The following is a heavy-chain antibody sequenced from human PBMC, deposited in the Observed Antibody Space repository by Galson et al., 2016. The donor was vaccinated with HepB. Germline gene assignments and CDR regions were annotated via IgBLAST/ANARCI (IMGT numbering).Heavy chain of an antibody. CDR3: ARQRRVTVFGVVSYPFDF. CDR1: GDSISKTSYY. D-gene: IGHD3-16*01. J-gene: IGHJ4*02. CDR2: IFYTGST. V-gene: IGHV4-39*01. Sequence: SETLSLTCTVSGDSISKTSYYWGWIRQAPGKGLEWIGSIFYTGSTYYNPSLKSRVTKSVDTSKNQFSLKMTSVTAADTAMYYCARQRRVTVFGVVSYPFDFWGQGILVTVSS.